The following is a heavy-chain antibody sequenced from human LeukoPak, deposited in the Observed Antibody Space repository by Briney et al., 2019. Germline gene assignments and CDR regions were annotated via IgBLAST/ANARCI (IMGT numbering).Heavy chain of an antibody. J-gene: IGHJ4*02. CDR2: IYPGDSDT. D-gene: IGHD2-8*02. CDR1: GYSFTSYW. CDR3: TRLSTGYFDY. Sequence: GESLQISCKGSGYSFTSYWIAWVRQLPGKGLEWMGIIYPGDSDTRYSPSFQGQVTISADKSISTAYLQWSSLKASDTAMFYCTRLSTGYFDYWGQGTLATVSS. V-gene: IGHV5-51*01.